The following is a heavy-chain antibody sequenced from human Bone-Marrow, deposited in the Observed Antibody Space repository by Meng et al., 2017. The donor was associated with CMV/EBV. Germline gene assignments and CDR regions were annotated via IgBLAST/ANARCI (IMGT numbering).Heavy chain of an antibody. CDR1: GGSISSYY. J-gene: IGHJ6*02. Sequence: SETLSLTCTVSGGSISSYYWSWIRQPPGKGLEWIGYIYYSGSTNYNPSLKSRLSISADTSKNQFSLKLSSVTAADTAVYFCAREHGIVGATSNYFYYGMDVWGQGTTVTVSS. D-gene: IGHD1-26*01. CDR2: IYYSGST. V-gene: IGHV4-59*12. CDR3: AREHGIVGATSNYFYYGMDV.